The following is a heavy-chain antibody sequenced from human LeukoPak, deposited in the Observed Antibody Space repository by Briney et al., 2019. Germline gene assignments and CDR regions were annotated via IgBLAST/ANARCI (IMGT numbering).Heavy chain of an antibody. CDR3: ARGFYDSGGFSTPFDH. CDR1: GGSISGNY. V-gene: IGHV4-59*08. D-gene: IGHD3-22*01. J-gene: IGHJ4*02. Sequence: SETLSLTCAVSGGSISGNYWNWIRQPPGKGLEWIGYIYYTGSTNYNPSLESRVTMSVDTSKNQVSLRLSSVTAADTAVYYCARGFYDSGGFSTPFDHWGQATLVTVSP. CDR2: IYYTGST.